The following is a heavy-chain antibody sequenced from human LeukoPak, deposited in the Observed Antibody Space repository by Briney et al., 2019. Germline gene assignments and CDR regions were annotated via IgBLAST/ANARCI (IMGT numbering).Heavy chain of an antibody. V-gene: IGHV1-69*06. CDR2: IIPIFGTA. D-gene: IGHD4-23*01. J-gene: IGHJ4*02. CDR3: ARKELVVTRPSPFDY. CDR1: GGTFSSYA. Sequence: SVKVSCKAPGGTFSSYAISWVRQAPGQGLEWMGRIIPIFGTANYAQKFQGRVTITADKSTSTAYMELSSLRSEDTAVYYCARKELVVTRPSPFDYWGQGTLVTVSS.